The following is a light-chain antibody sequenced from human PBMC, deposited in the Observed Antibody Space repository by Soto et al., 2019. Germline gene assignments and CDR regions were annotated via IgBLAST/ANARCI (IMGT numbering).Light chain of an antibody. CDR3: QQYNIYSGT. CDR1: QSISSW. J-gene: IGKJ1*01. CDR2: DAS. Sequence: DIQMTPYPSTLSESVGDRVSITLRASQSISSWLAWYQQKPGKAPKLLIYDASSLESGVPSRFSGSGSGTEFTLTISSLQPDDFATYYCQQYNIYSGTFRQATKVDIK. V-gene: IGKV1-5*01.